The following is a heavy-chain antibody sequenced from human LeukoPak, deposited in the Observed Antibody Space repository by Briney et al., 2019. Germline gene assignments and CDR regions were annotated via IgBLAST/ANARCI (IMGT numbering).Heavy chain of an antibody. CDR2: MNPNSGNT. D-gene: IGHD2/OR15-2a*01. CDR3: SRAISGIYYFDY. J-gene: IGHJ4*02. V-gene: IGHV1-8*01. Sequence: ASVKVSCKASGYTFTSYDINWVRQATGQGLEWMGWMNPNSGNTGYAQKFQGRVTMTRNTSISKAYMELNSLTSEDTAVYDCSRAISGIYYFDYWGQGTMVTVSS. CDR1: GYTFTSYD.